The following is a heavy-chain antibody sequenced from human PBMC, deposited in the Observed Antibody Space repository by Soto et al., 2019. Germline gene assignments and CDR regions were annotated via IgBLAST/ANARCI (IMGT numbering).Heavy chain of an antibody. CDR1: GYTFTSYY. CDR3: ARGYQDPDYGDSNWFDP. D-gene: IGHD4-17*01. Sequence: ASVKVSCKASGYTFTSYYMHWVRQAPGQGLEWMGIINPSGGSTSYAQKFQGRVTMTRDTSTSTVYMELSSLRSEDTAVYYCARGYQDPDYGDSNWFDPWGQGTLVTVSS. CDR2: INPSGGST. V-gene: IGHV1-46*01. J-gene: IGHJ5*02.